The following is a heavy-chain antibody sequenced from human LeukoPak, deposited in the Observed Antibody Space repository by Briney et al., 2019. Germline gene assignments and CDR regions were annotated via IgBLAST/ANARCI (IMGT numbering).Heavy chain of an antibody. CDR1: GGTFSSYA. D-gene: IGHD5-18*01. CDR2: IIPIFGTA. J-gene: IGHJ4*02. Sequence: SVKVSCKASGGTFSSYAISWVRQAPGQGLEWMGGIIPIFGTANYAQKFQGRVTITTDESTSTAYMELSSLRSEDTAIYYCARASSDDTAMATPFAYWGQGTLVTVSS. CDR3: ARASSDDTAMATPFAY. V-gene: IGHV1-69*05.